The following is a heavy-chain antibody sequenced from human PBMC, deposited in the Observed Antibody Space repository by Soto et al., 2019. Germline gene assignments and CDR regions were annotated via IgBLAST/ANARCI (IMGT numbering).Heavy chain of an antibody. D-gene: IGHD3-3*02. V-gene: IGHV3-30*18. Sequence: GESLKISCAASGFTFSSYGMHWVRQAPGKGLEWVAVISYDGSNKYYADSVKGRFTISRDNSKNTLYLQMNSLRAEDTAVYYCAKDSVKLVYYYMDVWGKGTTVTVSS. CDR2: ISYDGSNK. CDR1: GFTFSSYG. CDR3: AKDSVKLVYYYMDV. J-gene: IGHJ6*03.